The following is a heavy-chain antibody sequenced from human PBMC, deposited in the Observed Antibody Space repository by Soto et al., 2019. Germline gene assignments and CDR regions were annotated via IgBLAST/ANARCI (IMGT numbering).Heavy chain of an antibody. D-gene: IGHD1-7*01. CDR3: EKDRVGGTFYTPLGF. CDR2: ITYDGSNK. V-gene: IGHV3-30*18. Sequence: GGSLRLSCAASGFSFSSYGMHWVRQAPGKGLEWVAVITYDGSNKYYADSVKGRFTISRDNSKNTLSLHLNTLKPEDTAVYHCEKDRVGGTFYTPLGFWGQGTLVTVYS. CDR1: GFSFSSYG. J-gene: IGHJ4*02.